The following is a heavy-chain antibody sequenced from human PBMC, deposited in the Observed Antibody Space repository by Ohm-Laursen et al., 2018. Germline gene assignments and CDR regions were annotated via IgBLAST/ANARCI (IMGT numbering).Heavy chain of an antibody. Sequence: SSVKVSCKASGDTFSTHAINWVRQAPGQGLEWMGGIVPLLKTATYAQRFLGRVNITADEFTLTAYMELNSVTSDDTAIYYCARATPYSSGRYGDYWGQGTLVTVST. D-gene: IGHD6-19*01. J-gene: IGHJ4*02. V-gene: IGHV1-69*01. CDR1: GDTFSTHA. CDR3: ARATPYSSGRYGDY. CDR2: IVPLLKTA.